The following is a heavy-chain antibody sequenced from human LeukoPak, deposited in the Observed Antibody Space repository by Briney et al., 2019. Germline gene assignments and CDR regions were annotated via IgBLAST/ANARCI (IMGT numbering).Heavy chain of an antibody. D-gene: IGHD3-22*01. CDR3: ARARYYASREGCYFDY. Sequence: SETLSLTCTVSGGSISSYYWSWLRQPPGKGLEWIGYIYTSGSTNYNPSLKSRVTISVDTSKNQFSLKLSSVTAADTAVYYCARARYYASREGCYFDYWGQGTLVTVSS. CDR2: IYTSGST. J-gene: IGHJ4*02. CDR1: GGSISSYY. V-gene: IGHV4-4*09.